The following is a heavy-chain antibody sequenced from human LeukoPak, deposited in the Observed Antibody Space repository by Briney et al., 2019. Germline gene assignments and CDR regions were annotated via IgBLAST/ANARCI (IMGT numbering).Heavy chain of an antibody. J-gene: IGHJ4*02. V-gene: IGHV4-39*01. CDR1: GCSISSSSYY. Sequence: SETLSLTCTVSGCSISSSSYYWGWIRQPPGKGLEWIGSIYYSGSTYYNPPLKSRVTISVDTCKNQFALKLSSVTAADTAVYCCVGGIPPFFDYWGQGTLVTVSS. CDR2: IYYSGST. D-gene: IGHD3-16*01. CDR3: VGGIPPFFDY.